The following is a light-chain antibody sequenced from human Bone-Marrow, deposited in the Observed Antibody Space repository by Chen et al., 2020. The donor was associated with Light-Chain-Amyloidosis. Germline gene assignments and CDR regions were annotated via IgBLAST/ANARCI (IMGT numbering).Light chain of an antibody. J-gene: IGLJ2*01. Sequence: QSALTQPASVSGSPGQSITISCAGTSSDVGGYNLVSWYQQHPGKAPKLMIYEGSTRPSGVSNRFSGSKSGNTASLTISGLQAEDEADYYCCSYAGSSTFVVFGGGTKLTVL. CDR2: EGS. V-gene: IGLV2-23*01. CDR1: SSDVGGYNL. CDR3: CSYAGSSTFVV.